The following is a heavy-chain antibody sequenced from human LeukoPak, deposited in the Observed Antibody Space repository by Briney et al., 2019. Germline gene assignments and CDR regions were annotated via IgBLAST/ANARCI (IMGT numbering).Heavy chain of an antibody. J-gene: IGHJ5*02. V-gene: IGHV1-18*01. CDR1: GYSFTSYG. CDR2: ISPYNGDT. CDR3: ARVVTSSGFNYFDP. Sequence: GASVKVSCKASGYSFTSYGISWVRQAPGQELEWMGWISPYNGDTHYAQNVRGRVTMTTDTSTSTAYMELRSLRSDDTAVYYCARVVTSSGFNYFDPWGQGTLVTVSS. D-gene: IGHD3-22*01.